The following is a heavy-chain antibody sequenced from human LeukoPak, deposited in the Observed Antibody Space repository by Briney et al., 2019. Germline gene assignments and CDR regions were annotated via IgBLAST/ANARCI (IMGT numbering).Heavy chain of an antibody. CDR3: ARDRGYCSSTSCYALAGWFDP. V-gene: IGHV4-31*03. Sequence: SQTLSLTCTVSGGSISSGGYYCSWIRQHPGKGLEWIGYIYYSGSTYYNPSLKSRVTISVDTSKSQFSLKLSSVTAADTAVYYCARDRGYCSSTSCYALAGWFDPWGQGTLVTVSS. D-gene: IGHD2-2*01. J-gene: IGHJ5*02. CDR1: GGSISSGGYY. CDR2: IYYSGST.